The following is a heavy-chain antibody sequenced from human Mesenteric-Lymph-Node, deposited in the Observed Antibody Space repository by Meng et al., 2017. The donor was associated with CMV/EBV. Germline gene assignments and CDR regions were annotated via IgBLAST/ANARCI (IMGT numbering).Heavy chain of an antibody. V-gene: IGHV3-23*05. CDR2: IYSSDSST. CDR1: GFSFNIYA. Sequence: GESLKISCAASGFSFNIYAMSWVRQAPGKGLEWVSVIYSSDSSTYYADSVQGRFTISRDNSKNTLYLQMNSLRAEDTAVYYCGRLDSSSWYYFDYWGQGTLVTVSS. J-gene: IGHJ4*02. CDR3: GRLDSSSWYYFDY. D-gene: IGHD6-13*01.